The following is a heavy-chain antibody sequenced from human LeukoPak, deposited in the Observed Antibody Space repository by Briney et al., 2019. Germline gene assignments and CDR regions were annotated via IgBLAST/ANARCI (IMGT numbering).Heavy chain of an antibody. CDR1: GFTFSSYG. Sequence: GGSLRLSCAASGFTFSSYGMHWVRQAPGKGLEWVAAISYDGTNKYYADSVKGRFTISRDNSKNTLYLQMNSLRAEDTAVYYCAKDHFALGDYGGEDYYYGMDVWGQGTTVTVSS. J-gene: IGHJ6*02. D-gene: IGHD4-23*01. CDR2: ISYDGTNK. V-gene: IGHV3-30*18. CDR3: AKDHFALGDYGGEDYYYGMDV.